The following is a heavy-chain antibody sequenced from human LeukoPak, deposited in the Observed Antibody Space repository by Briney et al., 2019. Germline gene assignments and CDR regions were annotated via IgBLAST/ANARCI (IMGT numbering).Heavy chain of an antibody. Sequence: SETLSLTCTVSGGSISSYYWSWIRQPPGKGLEWIGYIYYSGSTNYNPSLKSRVTISLDTSKNQFSLNLSSVTAADTAVYYCARDNSVEDIAWWFDPWGQGTLVTVSS. J-gene: IGHJ5*02. CDR2: IYYSGST. D-gene: IGHD4-23*01. CDR3: ARDNSVEDIAWWFDP. V-gene: IGHV4-59*01. CDR1: GGSISSYY.